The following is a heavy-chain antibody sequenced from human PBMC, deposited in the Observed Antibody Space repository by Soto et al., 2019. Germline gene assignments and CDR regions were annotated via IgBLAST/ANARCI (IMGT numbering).Heavy chain of an antibody. J-gene: IGHJ4*02. Sequence: PSETLSLTCTVSGGSISSYYWNWIRQPPGKGLEWIGYIYYSGSTNYNPSLKSRVTISVDTSKNQFSLKLSSVTAADTAVYYCARNRYGPTYYFDYWGQGTLVTVSS. CDR3: ARNRYGPTYYFDY. CDR1: GGSISSYY. D-gene: IGHD5-18*01. V-gene: IGHV4-59*01. CDR2: IYYSGST.